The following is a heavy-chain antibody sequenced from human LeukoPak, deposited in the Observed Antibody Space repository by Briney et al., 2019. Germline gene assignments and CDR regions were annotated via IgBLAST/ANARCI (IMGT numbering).Heavy chain of an antibody. Sequence: GASVKLSCKSSGYTFTFNYIHLKRQAPGQGHEWMGIINPSGGSTSSAQKFQGRVTMTRYTSTSTVYMELSSLRSEDTAVYYCARDMVGATPWDWGQGTLVTVSS. V-gene: IGHV1-46*01. CDR3: ARDMVGATPWD. CDR1: GYTFTFNY. J-gene: IGHJ4*02. D-gene: IGHD1-26*01. CDR2: INPSGGST.